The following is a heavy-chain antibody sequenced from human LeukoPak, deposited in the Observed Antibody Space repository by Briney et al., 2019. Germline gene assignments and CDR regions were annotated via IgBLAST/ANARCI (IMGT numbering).Heavy chain of an antibody. CDR3: AKGWSYYGSGSYYPTYFDY. V-gene: IGHV3-7*03. CDR1: GFTFSSYW. D-gene: IGHD3-10*01. J-gene: IGHJ4*02. CDR2: IKQDGSEK. Sequence: SGGSLRLSCAASGFTFSSYWMSWVRQAPGKGLEWVANIKQDGSEKYYVDSVKGRFTISRDNSKNRVYLQMNSLRAEDTAVYYCAKGWSYYGSGSYYPTYFDYWGQGTLVTVSS.